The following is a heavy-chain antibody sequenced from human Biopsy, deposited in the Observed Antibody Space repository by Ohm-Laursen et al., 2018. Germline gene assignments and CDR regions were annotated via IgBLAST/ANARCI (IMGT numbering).Heavy chain of an antibody. CDR1: GDSVTKYY. V-gene: IGHV4-59*02. CDR3: ALGGGSYVNFDY. CDR2: IYYSVMT. J-gene: IGHJ4*02. D-gene: IGHD1-26*01. Sequence: SDTLSLTCTVSGDSVTKYYWSWIRQPPGKGLEWIGHIYYSVMTNYNSSLKSRVTISADTSKNQFSLRLSFVTAADTAVYYCALGGGSYVNFDYWGQGTLVTVSS.